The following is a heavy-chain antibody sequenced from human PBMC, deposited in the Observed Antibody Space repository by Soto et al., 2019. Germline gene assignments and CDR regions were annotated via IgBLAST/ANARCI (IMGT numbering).Heavy chain of an antibody. V-gene: IGHV4-61*01. CDR1: GGSVSSDTHY. Sequence: SETLSLTCSVSGGSVSSDTHYWSWTRQPPGKPLEWTGFIYSSGSTNYNPSLKSRVTMSVDTSKSQFSLRLRSVIVADTAVYHCAKFVRSCGGTTCYTRADVWGQGTTVTVS. CDR2: IYSSGST. J-gene: IGHJ6*02. CDR3: AKFVRSCGGTTCYTRADV. D-gene: IGHD2-15*01.